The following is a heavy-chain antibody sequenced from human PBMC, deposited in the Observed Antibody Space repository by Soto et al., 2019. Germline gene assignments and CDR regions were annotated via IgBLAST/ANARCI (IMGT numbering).Heavy chain of an antibody. Sequence: SETLSLTCTVSGGSISSYYWSWIRQPPGKGLEWIGYIYYSGSTNYNPSLKSRVTISVDTSKNQFSLKLSSVTAADTAVYYCAREAENNRFAPWGQGTLVTGSS. CDR2: IYYSGST. CDR1: GGSISSYY. J-gene: IGHJ5*02. V-gene: IGHV4-59*01. CDR3: AREAENNRFAP. D-gene: IGHD6-25*01.